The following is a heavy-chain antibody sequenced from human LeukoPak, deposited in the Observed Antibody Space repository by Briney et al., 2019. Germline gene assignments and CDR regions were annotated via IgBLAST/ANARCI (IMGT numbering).Heavy chain of an antibody. CDR1: GGSINNNKW. CDR2: VYYSGST. V-gene: IGHV4-4*02. Sequence: SETLSLTCVVSGGSINNNKWWSWVRQPPGKGLEWIGDVYYSGSTNYNPSLRSRVTMSVDKSKNQFSLKLNSVTAADTAVYYCVRDRELYYWGQGILVTVSS. CDR3: VRDRELYY. J-gene: IGHJ4*02. D-gene: IGHD1-26*01.